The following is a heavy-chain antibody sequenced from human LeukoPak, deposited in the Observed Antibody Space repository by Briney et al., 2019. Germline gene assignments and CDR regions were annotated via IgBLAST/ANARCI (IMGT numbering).Heavy chain of an antibody. Sequence: PGGSLRLSCAASGFTFSSYSMNWVRQAPGKGLEWVSSISSSSYIYYADSVKGRFTISRDNAKNSLYLQMNSLRAEGTAVYYCARVRGAAEDYWGQGTLVTVSS. CDR2: ISSSSYI. CDR1: GFTFSSYS. V-gene: IGHV3-21*01. D-gene: IGHD3-10*01. J-gene: IGHJ4*02. CDR3: ARVRGAAEDY.